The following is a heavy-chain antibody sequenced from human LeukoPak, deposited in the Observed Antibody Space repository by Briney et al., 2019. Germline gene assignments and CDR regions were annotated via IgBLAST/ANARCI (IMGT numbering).Heavy chain of an antibody. Sequence: ASVKVSCKASGYTFTSYDINWVRQATGQGLEWMGWMNPNSGNTGYAQKFQGRVTMTRNTSISTAYMELSSLRSEDTAVYYCARVYRDYYYDSSGYSYFIDYWGQGTLVTVSS. V-gene: IGHV1-8*01. J-gene: IGHJ4*02. CDR2: MNPNSGNT. CDR1: GYTFTSYD. CDR3: ARVYRDYYYDSSGYSYFIDY. D-gene: IGHD3-22*01.